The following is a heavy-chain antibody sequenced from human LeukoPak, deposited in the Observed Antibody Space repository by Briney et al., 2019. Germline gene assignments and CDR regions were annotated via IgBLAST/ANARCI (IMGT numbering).Heavy chain of an antibody. CDR2: IIGNGGTT. CDR3: AKHAITAGLTYFDY. D-gene: IGHD6-13*01. CDR1: GFFFNSNA. V-gene: IGHV3-23*01. Sequence: PGGSLTLSCVASGFFFNSNAMSWVRQAAGEGMEWVSGIIGNGGTTYYADSVKGPSTTYRDISKNTLFLQVNSLRAEDTAIYHCAKHAITAGLTYFDYWGQGTLVTVSS. J-gene: IGHJ4*02.